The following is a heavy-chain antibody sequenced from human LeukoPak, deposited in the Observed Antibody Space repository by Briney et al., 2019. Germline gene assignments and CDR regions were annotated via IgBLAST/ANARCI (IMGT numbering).Heavy chain of an antibody. Sequence: GGSLRLSCAASGFTFSSSVMSWVRQAPGKGLEWVSAISGSGGSTYYADSVKGRFTISRDNSKNTLYLQMNSLRAEDTAVYYCAKDSSAILRYFDWLPRLDYWGQGTLVTVSS. CDR1: GFTFSSSV. D-gene: IGHD3-9*01. J-gene: IGHJ4*02. CDR2: ISGSGGST. CDR3: AKDSSAILRYFDWLPRLDY. V-gene: IGHV3-23*01.